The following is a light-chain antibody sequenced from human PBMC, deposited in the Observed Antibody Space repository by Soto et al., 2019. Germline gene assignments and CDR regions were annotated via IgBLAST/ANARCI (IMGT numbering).Light chain of an antibody. J-gene: IGKJ4*01. V-gene: IGKV3-20*01. Sequence: ESVLTPSPGTLSLSPGERATLSCRASQSVSSSYLAWYQQKPGQAPRLLIYGASSRATGIPDRFSGSGSGTDFTLTISRLEPEDFAVYYCQQYGSSPLTFGGGTKVDIK. CDR1: QSVSSSY. CDR3: QQYGSSPLT. CDR2: GAS.